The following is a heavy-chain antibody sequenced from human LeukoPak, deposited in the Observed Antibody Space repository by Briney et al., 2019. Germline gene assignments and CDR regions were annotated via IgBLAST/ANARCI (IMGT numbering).Heavy chain of an antibody. Sequence: GGSLRLSCAASGFTFSSYAMHWVRQAPGKGLEWVAVISYDGSNKYCADSVKGRFTISRDNAKNSLYLQMNSLRAEDTAVYYCARAYTIFGVVIKYFDYWGQGTLVTVSS. J-gene: IGHJ4*02. CDR1: GFTFSSYA. CDR2: ISYDGSNK. V-gene: IGHV3-30*04. CDR3: ARAYTIFGVVIKYFDY. D-gene: IGHD3-3*01.